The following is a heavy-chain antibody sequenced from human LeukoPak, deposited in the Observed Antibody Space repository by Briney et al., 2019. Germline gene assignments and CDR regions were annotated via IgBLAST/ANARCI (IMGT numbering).Heavy chain of an antibody. CDR3: ARDRSVVVVAASDY. V-gene: IGHV3-11*04. CDR1: GFTFSDYY. Sequence: GGSLRLSCAASGFTFSDYYMSWIRQAPGKGLEWVSYISSSGSTIYYADSVKGRFTISRDNAKNSLYLQMNSLRAEDTAVYYCARDRSVVVVAASDYWGQGTLVTVSS. CDR2: ISSSGSTI. J-gene: IGHJ4*02. D-gene: IGHD2-15*01.